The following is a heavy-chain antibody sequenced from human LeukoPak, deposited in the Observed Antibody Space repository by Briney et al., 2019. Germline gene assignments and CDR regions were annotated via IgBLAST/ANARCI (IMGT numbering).Heavy chain of an antibody. Sequence: SETLSLTCTVSGGSISSNNYYWGWIRQPPGKGLEWIGSGYYSGSTYYNPSLKSRVTISVDTSKNQFSLKLSSVTAADTAVYYCARGPTYYYDSSGYSFFFQHWGQGTLVTVSS. CDR1: GGSISSNNYY. CDR2: GYYSGST. CDR3: ARGPTYYYDSSGYSFFFQH. V-gene: IGHV4-39*07. J-gene: IGHJ1*01. D-gene: IGHD3-22*01.